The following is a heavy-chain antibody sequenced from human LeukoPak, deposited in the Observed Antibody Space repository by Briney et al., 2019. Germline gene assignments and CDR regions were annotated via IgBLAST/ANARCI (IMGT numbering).Heavy chain of an antibody. CDR1: GFTFSSYE. J-gene: IGHJ6*02. Sequence: GGSLSLSCAASGFTFSSYEMNWVRQAPRKGLEWDSDISSSGSTIYYADSVKGRFTISRDNAKNSLYLQTNSLRAEDTAVYYCAREGDYYYYGMDVWGQGTTVTVSS. CDR3: AREGDYYYYGMDV. CDR2: ISSSGSTI. V-gene: IGHV3-48*03.